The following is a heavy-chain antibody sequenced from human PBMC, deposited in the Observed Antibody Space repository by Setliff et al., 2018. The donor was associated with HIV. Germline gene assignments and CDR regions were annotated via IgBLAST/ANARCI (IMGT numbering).Heavy chain of an antibody. CDR2: ITGSSSYT. V-gene: IGHV3-11*05. D-gene: IGHD3-3*01. J-gene: IGHJ4*02. CDR1: GFTFSDYY. CDR3: ARERLRFLEWLPLDY. Sequence: PGGSLRLSCAASGFTFSDYYMSWIRQAPGKGLEWVSYITGSSSYTNYADSVKGRFTISRDNAKNSLYPQMNSLRAEDTAVYYCARERLRFLEWLPLDYWGQRTLVTVSS.